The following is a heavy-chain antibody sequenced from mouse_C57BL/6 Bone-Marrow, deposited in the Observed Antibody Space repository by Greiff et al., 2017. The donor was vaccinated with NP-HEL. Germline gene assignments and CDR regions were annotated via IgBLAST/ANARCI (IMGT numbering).Heavy chain of an antibody. Sequence: VKLMESGPGLVAPSQSLSITCTVSGFSLTSYGVDWVRQSPGKGLEWLGVIWGVGSTNYNSALKSRLSISKDNSKSQVFLKMNSLQTDDTAMYYCASGDYGGRPFAYWGQGTLVTVSA. D-gene: IGHD2-4*01. V-gene: IGHV2-6*01. CDR3: ASGDYGGRPFAY. CDR2: IWGVGST. J-gene: IGHJ3*01. CDR1: GFSLTSYG.